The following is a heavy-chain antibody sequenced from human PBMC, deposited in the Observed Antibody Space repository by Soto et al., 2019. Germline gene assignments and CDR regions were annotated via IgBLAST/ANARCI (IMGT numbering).Heavy chain of an antibody. Sequence: ASVKVSCKVSGYTPTELSIHWVRQAPGKGLEWMGGFDPEDGETIYAQKFQGRVTMTEDTSTDTAYMELSSLRSEDTAVYYCATAPEGGHYYMDVWGKGTTVTVSS. J-gene: IGHJ6*03. V-gene: IGHV1-24*01. CDR3: ATAPEGGHYYMDV. CDR1: GYTPTELS. CDR2: FDPEDGET.